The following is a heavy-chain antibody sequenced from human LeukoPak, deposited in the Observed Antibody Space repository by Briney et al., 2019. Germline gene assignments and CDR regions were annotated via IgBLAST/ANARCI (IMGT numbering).Heavy chain of an antibody. CDR3: ARERTLRDWFDP. Sequence: SVKVSCKASGGTFSSYAMSWVRQATGQGLEWMGGIIPIFGTANYAQKFQGRVTITADKSTSTAYVELSSLRSEDTAVYYCARERTLRDWFDPWGQGTLVTVSS. CDR1: GGTFSSYA. V-gene: IGHV1-69*06. D-gene: IGHD2-2*01. CDR2: IIPIFGTA. J-gene: IGHJ5*02.